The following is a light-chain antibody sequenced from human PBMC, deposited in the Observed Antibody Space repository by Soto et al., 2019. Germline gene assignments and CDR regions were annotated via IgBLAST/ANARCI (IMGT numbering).Light chain of an antibody. CDR2: GAS. CDR3: QHYGTSAL. J-gene: IGKJ3*01. V-gene: IGKV3-20*01. Sequence: EIVLTQSPGTLSLSPGERATLSCRASESVSTSYLAWYQQKPGQAPRLLIYGASGRATGIPDRFSVSASGTDFPLTISRLEPEDLAVYYCQHYGTSALFGPGTKVDIK. CDR1: ESVSTSY.